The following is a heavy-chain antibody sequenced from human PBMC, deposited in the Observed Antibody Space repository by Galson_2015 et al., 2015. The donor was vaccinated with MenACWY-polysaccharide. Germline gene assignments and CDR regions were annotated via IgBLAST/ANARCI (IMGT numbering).Heavy chain of an antibody. V-gene: IGHV4-59*12. CDR1: GGSMSSYH. J-gene: IGHJ6*02. D-gene: IGHD6-19*01. CDR3: ARVRGGQWPRYGMDV. Sequence: CSVSGGSMSSYHWSWFRQSPGMTLEWIGYIHYKGTTKYNPSLKSRVTMSMDTSKNQLSLKLSSVTAADTAVYYCARVRGGQWPRYGMDVWGQGTTVTVSS. CDR2: IHYKGTT.